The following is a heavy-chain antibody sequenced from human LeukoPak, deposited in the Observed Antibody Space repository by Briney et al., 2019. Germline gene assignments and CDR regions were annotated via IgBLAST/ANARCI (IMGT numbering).Heavy chain of an antibody. J-gene: IGHJ4*02. V-gene: IGHV3-30*18. CDR1: GFTFSNYG. CDR2: ISYDGSNK. D-gene: IGHD4-23*01. Sequence: GRSLRLSCAASGFTFSNYGIHWVRQAPGKGLEWVAVISYDGSNKYYADSVKGRFTISRDNSKNTLYLQMNSLRAEDTAVYYCAKDITRYGDNAVDYWGQGTLVTVSS. CDR3: AKDITRYGDNAVDY.